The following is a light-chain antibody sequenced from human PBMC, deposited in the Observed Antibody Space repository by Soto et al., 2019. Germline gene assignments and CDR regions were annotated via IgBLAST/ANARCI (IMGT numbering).Light chain of an antibody. Sequence: QSVLTQPPSVSAAPGQKVTISCSGSSSNIVSWYQQLPGTAPKLLIYDNNKRPSGIPDRFSGSKSGTSATLGITGLQTGDEADYYCGTWDTSLSAVVFGGGTKATVL. J-gene: IGLJ2*01. CDR1: SSNI. CDR3: GTWDTSLSAVV. CDR2: DNN. V-gene: IGLV1-51*01.